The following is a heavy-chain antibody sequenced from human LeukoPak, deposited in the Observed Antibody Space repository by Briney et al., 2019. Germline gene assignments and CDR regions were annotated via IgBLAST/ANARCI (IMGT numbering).Heavy chain of an antibody. D-gene: IGHD3-22*01. CDR2: ISGSGDST. CDR1: GFIFSSYA. V-gene: IGHV3-23*01. CDR3: AKPTAITMIVVVTRYYFDY. J-gene: IGHJ4*02. Sequence: GGSLRLSCAASGFIFSSYAMSWVRQAPGKGLEWVSGISGSGDSTYYADSVKGRFTISRDNSKNTLYLQMNSLRAEDTAVYYCAKPTAITMIVVVTRYYFDYWGQGTLVTVSS.